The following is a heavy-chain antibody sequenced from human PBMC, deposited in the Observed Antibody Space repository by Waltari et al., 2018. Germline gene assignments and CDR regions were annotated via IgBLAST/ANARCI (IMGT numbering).Heavy chain of an antibody. V-gene: IGHV3-64D*06. CDR3: VKRYGTGWYYFDF. J-gene: IGHJ4*02. CDR1: GFSFSNYA. CDR2: ISSSGGST. Sequence: EVQLVESGGGLVQPGGSVRLSCSASGFSFSNYAMHWVRQAPGKGLEFVSAISSSGGSTFYADSVKDRLTISRDNSKNTLYLQISSLRGEDTAVYYCVKRYGTGWYYFDFWDQGTLVTVSS. D-gene: IGHD6-19*01.